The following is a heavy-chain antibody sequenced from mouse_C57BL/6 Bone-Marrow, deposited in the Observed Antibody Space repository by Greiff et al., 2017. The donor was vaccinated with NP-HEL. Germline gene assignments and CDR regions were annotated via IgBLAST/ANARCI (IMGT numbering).Heavy chain of an antibody. V-gene: IGHV1-64*01. CDR3: ARRSSGYFDN. CDR2: IHPNSGST. D-gene: IGHD1-1*01. J-gene: IGHJ2*01. CDR1: GYTFTSYW. Sequence: VQLQQPGAELVKPGASVTLSCKASGYTFTSYWMHWVKQRPGQGLEWIGMIHPNSGSTNYNEKFKSKATLTVDKSSSTAYMQLSSLTSEDSAVYYCARRSSGYFDNWGQGTTLTVSS.